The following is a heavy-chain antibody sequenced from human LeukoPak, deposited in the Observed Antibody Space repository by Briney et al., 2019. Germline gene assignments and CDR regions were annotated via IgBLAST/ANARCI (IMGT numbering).Heavy chain of an antibody. CDR1: GGSISSGGYY. CDR2: IYYSGST. V-gene: IGHV4-31*01. CDR3: ARAHDLNTYCSGGSCYSGAFDI. D-gene: IGHD2-15*01. J-gene: IGHJ3*02. Sequence: SETLSLTCTVSGGSISSGGYYWSWIRQHPGKGLEWMGYIYYSGSTYYNPSLKSLVTISVATSKSHFSLKLSSVTAADTAVYYCARAHDLNTYCSGGSCYSGAFDIWGQGTMVTVSS.